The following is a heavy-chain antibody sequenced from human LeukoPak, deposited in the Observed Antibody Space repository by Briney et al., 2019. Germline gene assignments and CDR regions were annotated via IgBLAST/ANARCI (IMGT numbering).Heavy chain of an antibody. CDR2: ISSSSSYI. CDR3: ARSIAAAGTTN. Sequence: GGSLRLSCVGSGYTFSDFEMNWVRQAPGKGLEWVSSISSSSSYIYYADSVKGRFTISRDNAKNSLYLQMNSLRAEDTAVYYCARSIAAAGTTNWGQGTLVTVSS. D-gene: IGHD6-13*01. CDR1: GYTFSDFE. V-gene: IGHV3-21*01. J-gene: IGHJ4*02.